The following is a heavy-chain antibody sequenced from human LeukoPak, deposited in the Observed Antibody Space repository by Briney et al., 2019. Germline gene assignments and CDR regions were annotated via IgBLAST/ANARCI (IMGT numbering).Heavy chain of an antibody. CDR1: GFTFSSYG. J-gene: IGHJ4*02. V-gene: IGHV3-30*02. CDR2: IRYDGSNK. Sequence: GGSLRLSCAASGFTFSSYGMHWVRQAPGKGLEWVAFIRYDGSNKYYADSVKGRFTISRDNSKNTLYLQMNSLRAEDTAVYYCAKDYFGVTGSSWYPYYFDYWGRGTLVTVSS. D-gene: IGHD6-13*01. CDR3: AKDYFGVTGSSWYPYYFDY.